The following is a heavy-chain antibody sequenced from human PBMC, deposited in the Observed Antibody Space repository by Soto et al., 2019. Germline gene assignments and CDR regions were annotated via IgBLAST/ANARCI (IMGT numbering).Heavy chain of an antibody. Sequence: QVQLVQSGAEVKKPGASVKVSCKASGYTFTTYYMHWVRQAPGQGIEWMGIINPSGSSTRYAQKFQGRVTRAKDTSTSTVYMELSSLKSEDTAVYYCARGLIYDSSGYYFDYWGQGTLVTVSS. V-gene: IGHV1-46*01. J-gene: IGHJ4*02. CDR2: INPSGSST. CDR3: ARGLIYDSSGYYFDY. CDR1: GYTFTTYY. D-gene: IGHD3-22*01.